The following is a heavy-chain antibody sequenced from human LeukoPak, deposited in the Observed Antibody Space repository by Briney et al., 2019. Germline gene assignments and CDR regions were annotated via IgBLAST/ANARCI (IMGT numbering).Heavy chain of an antibody. V-gene: IGHV3-48*03. CDR1: GFTFSSYE. CDR2: ISSSGSTI. CDR3: AREPGGFGLNYYYYYGMDV. J-gene: IGHJ6*02. Sequence: QPGGSLRLSCAASGFTFSSYEMNWVRQAPGKGLEWVSYISSSGSTIYYADSVKGRFTISRDNAKNSLYLQMNSLRAEDTAVYYCAREPGGFGLNYYYYYGMDVWGQGTTVTVSS. D-gene: IGHD1-14*01.